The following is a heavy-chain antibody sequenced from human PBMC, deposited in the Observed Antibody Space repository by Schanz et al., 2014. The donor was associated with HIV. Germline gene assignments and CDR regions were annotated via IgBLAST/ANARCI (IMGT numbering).Heavy chain of an antibody. CDR2: ISAYNGNT. D-gene: IGHD3-10*01. CDR1: GYTFIIYG. Sequence: QVQLVQSGTEVKKPGASVKVSCKASGYTFIIYGISWVRQAPGQGLEWMGWISAYNGNTNYAQKFQGRVTITADESTTTAYMELSSLTSEDTAIYFCARTSFTPGASGLKRSLYGMDVWGQGTTVTVSS. J-gene: IGHJ6*02. CDR3: ARTSFTPGASGLKRSLYGMDV. V-gene: IGHV1-18*01.